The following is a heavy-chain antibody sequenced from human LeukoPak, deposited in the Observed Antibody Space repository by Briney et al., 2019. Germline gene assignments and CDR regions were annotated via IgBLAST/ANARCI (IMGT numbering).Heavy chain of an antibody. V-gene: IGHV3-9*01. CDR1: GFTFDDYA. D-gene: IGHD6-19*01. CDR2: ISWNSGSI. J-gene: IGHJ4*02. Sequence: PGGSLRLSCAASGFTFDDYAMHWVRQAPGKGLEWVSGISWNSGSISYADSVKGRFTISRDNAKNSLYLQMNSLRAEDTALYYCVKDAGIAVAGTLDYWGQGTLVTVSS. CDR3: VKDAGIAVAGTLDY.